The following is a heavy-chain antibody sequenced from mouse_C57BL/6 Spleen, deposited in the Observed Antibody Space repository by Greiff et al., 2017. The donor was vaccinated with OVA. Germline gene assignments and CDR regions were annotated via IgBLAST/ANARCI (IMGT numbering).Heavy chain of an antibody. CDR2: IYPSDSET. CDR3: AVYYSNYEWFAY. V-gene: IGHV1-61*01. J-gene: IGHJ3*01. D-gene: IGHD2-5*01. CDR1: GYTFTSYW. Sequence: VQLQQPGAELVRPGSSVKLSCKASGYTFTSYWMDWVKQRPGQGLEWIGNIYPSDSETHYNQKFKDKATLTVDKSSSTAYMQLSSLTSEDSAVYYYAVYYSNYEWFAYWGQGTLVTVSA.